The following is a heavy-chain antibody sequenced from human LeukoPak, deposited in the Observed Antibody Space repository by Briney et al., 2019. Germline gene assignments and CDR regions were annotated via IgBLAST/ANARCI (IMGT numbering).Heavy chain of an antibody. J-gene: IGHJ5*02. CDR2: INAGNGNT. Sequence: ASVKVSCKASGYTFTSYAMHWVRQAPGQRLEWMGWINAGNGNTKYSQKFQGRVTITRDTSASTAYMELSSLRSEDTAVYYCARDGDVDTAMVTNWFDPWGQGTLVTASS. V-gene: IGHV1-3*01. D-gene: IGHD5-18*01. CDR3: ARDGDVDTAMVTNWFDP. CDR1: GYTFTSYA.